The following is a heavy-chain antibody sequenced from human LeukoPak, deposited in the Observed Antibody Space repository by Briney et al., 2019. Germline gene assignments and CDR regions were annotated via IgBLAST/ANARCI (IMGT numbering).Heavy chain of an antibody. D-gene: IGHD3-22*01. CDR1: GFTVSNNY. CDR3: AKDGHLKRITMIVVPVDAFDI. CDR2: IYSDGTT. J-gene: IGHJ3*02. V-gene: IGHV3-53*01. Sequence: GGSLRLSCAASGFTVSNNYMSWVRQAPGKKLEWVSDIYSDGTTFYADSVKGRFTISRDNSKNTLYLQMNSLRAEDTAVYYCAKDGHLKRITMIVVPVDAFDIWGQGTMVTVSS.